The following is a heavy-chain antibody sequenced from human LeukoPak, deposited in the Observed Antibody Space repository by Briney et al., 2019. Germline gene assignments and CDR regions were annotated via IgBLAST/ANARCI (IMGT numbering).Heavy chain of an antibody. D-gene: IGHD4-11*01. CDR2: ISAYNGDT. Sequence: ASVKVSCRAFGYTFTNFGITWVRQAPGQGLEWMGWISAYNGDTKYGQNFQGRVTMTTDTSTSTAYMELRNLTSDDTAVYYCARTMTTMTTHGELDFWGQGTLVTVSS. CDR1: GYTFTNFG. J-gene: IGHJ4*02. V-gene: IGHV1-18*01. CDR3: ARTMTTMTTHGELDF.